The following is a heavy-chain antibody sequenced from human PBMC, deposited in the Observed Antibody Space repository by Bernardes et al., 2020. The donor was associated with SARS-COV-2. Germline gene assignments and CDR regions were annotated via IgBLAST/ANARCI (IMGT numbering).Heavy chain of an antibody. CDR1: GYSFTSYW. J-gene: IGHJ6*02. CDR3: ARHLAAPYGMDV. D-gene: IGHD6-6*01. Sequence: GEYLKLSCKGSGYSFTSYWISWVRQMPGKGLEWMGRIDPSDSYTNYSPSFQGHVTISADKSISTAYLQWSSLKASDTAMYYCARHLAAPYGMDVWGQGTTVTVSS. V-gene: IGHV5-10-1*01. CDR2: IDPSDSYT.